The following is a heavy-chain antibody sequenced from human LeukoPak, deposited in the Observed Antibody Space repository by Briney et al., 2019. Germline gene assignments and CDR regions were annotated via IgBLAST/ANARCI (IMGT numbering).Heavy chain of an antibody. J-gene: IGHJ6*03. CDR1: GFTFSSYS. CDR3: ARDYPEYYYYYYMDV. Sequence: GGSLRLSCAASGFTFSSYSMNWVCQAPGKGLEWVSSISSSSSYIYYADSVKGRFTISRDNAKNSLYLQMNSLRAEDTTVYYCARDYPEYYYYYYMDVWGKGTTVTVSS. CDR2: ISSSSSYI. V-gene: IGHV3-21*01. D-gene: IGHD1-14*01.